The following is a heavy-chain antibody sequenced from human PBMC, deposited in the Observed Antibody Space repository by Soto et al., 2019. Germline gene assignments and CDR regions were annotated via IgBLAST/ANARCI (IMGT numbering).Heavy chain of an antibody. CDR2: IYLDDDK. J-gene: IGHJ5*02. D-gene: IGHD2-15*01. CDR1: GFSLSTSGVG. V-gene: IGHV2-5*02. CDR3: AHIHYGSGGSCYSEKYNWFAP. Sequence: QITLKESGPTLVKPTQTLTLTCTFSGFSLSTSGVGVGWIRQPQGKAREWLALIYLDDDKRYSTSLKSRLTITKDTSKNQVGLTMTNRDPGTTATYYFAHIHYGSGGSCYSEKYNWFAPCGQGTLVTVSS.